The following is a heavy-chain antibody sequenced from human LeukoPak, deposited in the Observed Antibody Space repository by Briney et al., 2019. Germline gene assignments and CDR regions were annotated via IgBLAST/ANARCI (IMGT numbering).Heavy chain of an antibody. D-gene: IGHD2-15*01. CDR2: ISGSGGST. J-gene: IGHJ4*02. Sequence: PGGSLRLSCAASGFTVSSKDMTWVRQAPGKGLEWVSAISGSGGSTYYADSVKGRFTISRDNSKNTLYLQMNSLRAEDTAVYYCAKDDCSGGSCYSGRQGPYFDYWGQGTLVTVSS. CDR1: GFTVSSKD. V-gene: IGHV3-23*01. CDR3: AKDDCSGGSCYSGRQGPYFDY.